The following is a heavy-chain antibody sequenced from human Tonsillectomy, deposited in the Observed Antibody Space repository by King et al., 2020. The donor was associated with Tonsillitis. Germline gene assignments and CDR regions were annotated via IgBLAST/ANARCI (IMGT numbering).Heavy chain of an antibody. CDR2: ISPDGGAI. D-gene: IGHD3-10*01. CDR1: GISISSYN. J-gene: IGHJ4*02. Sequence: VQLVESGGGLVQPGGSLRLSCAASGISISSYNMNWVRQVPGKGLQWVSYISPDGGAIYYADSVKGRFTISRDNAKNSLSLQMNSLRVEDTAVYYCATSLIRGQGTLVTVSS. CDR3: ATSLI. V-gene: IGHV3-48*01.